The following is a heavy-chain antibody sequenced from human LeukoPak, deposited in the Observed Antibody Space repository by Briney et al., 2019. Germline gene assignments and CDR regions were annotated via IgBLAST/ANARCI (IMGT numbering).Heavy chain of an antibody. Sequence: SVKVSCKASGGTFSSYAISWVRQAPGQGLEWMGGIIPIFGTANYAQKFQGRVTITADESTSTAYMELSSLRSEDTAVYYCARGGYSSGWYQVYHFDYWGQGTLVTVSS. D-gene: IGHD6-19*01. V-gene: IGHV1-69*13. CDR3: ARGGYSSGWYQVYHFDY. CDR1: GGTFSSYA. J-gene: IGHJ4*02. CDR2: IIPIFGTA.